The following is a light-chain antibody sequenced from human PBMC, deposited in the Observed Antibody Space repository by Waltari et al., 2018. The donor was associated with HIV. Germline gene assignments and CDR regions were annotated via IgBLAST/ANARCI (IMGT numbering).Light chain of an antibody. CDR1: QSVSNN. CDR3: QQYNNWPPIT. CDR2: SAS. J-gene: IGKJ5*01. Sequence: IVMTQSPATLSVSPGERATLSYRASQSVSNNLAWYQHKPGQAPRLLIYSASTRATGIPARFSGSGSGTEFTLTISSLQSEDFTVYFCQQYNNWPPITFGQGTRLEIK. V-gene: IGKV3-15*01.